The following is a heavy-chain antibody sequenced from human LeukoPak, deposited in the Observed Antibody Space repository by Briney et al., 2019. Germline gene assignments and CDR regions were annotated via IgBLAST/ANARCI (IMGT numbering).Heavy chain of an antibody. J-gene: IGHJ4*02. CDR3: ARLGPRNSSGYYYY. Sequence: PGGSLRLSCAASGFTVSSNYMSWVRQAPGKGLEWVSVIYSGGSTYYADSVKGRFTISRDNSKNTLYLQMNSLRAEDTAVYYCARLGPRNSSGYYYYWGQGTLVTVSS. V-gene: IGHV3-66*04. D-gene: IGHD3-22*01. CDR1: GFTVSSNY. CDR2: IYSGGST.